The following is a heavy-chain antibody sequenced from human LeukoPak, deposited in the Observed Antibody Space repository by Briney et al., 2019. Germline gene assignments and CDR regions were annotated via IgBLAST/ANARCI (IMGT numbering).Heavy chain of an antibody. V-gene: IGHV4-30-2*01. CDR3: ARGDYYGGSYYFDY. J-gene: IGHJ4*02. CDR2: IYHSGST. CDR1: GGSISSGGYS. D-gene: IGHD4-23*01. Sequence: PSQTLSLTCAVSGGSISSGGYSWSWIRQPPGKGLEWIGYIYHSGSTYYNPSLKSRVTISVDRSKNQFSLKLSSVTAADTAVYYCARGDYYGGSYYFDYWGQGTLVTVSS.